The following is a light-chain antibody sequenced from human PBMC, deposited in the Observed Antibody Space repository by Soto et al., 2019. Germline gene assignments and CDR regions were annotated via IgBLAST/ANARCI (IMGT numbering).Light chain of an antibody. J-gene: IGLJ2*01. V-gene: IGLV2-8*01. CDR2: EVS. Sequence: QSALTQPASVSWSPGQSITISCTGTSNDVGNGYDSVSWYQHHPGKAPKLIIYEVSKRPSGVPDRFSGSKSGNTASLTVSGLQAEDEADYYCSSYAGSNNPVVFGGGTKLTVL. CDR3: SSYAGSNNPVV. CDR1: SNDVGNGYDS.